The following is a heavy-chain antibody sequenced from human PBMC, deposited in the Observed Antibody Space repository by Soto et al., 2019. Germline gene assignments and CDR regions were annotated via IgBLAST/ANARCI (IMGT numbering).Heavy chain of an antibody. CDR2: ISGYNGDT. V-gene: IGHV1-18*01. CDR1: GYTFNRYG. D-gene: IGHD2-8*01. J-gene: IGHJ6*02. Sequence: QGQLVQSGAEVKKPGASVKVSCKASGYTFNRYGISWVRQAPGQGLEWMGWISGYNGDTNYAQKSQGRVTMTIDTFTSTVYMEMRSLTSDDTAVYYCAKNGQPPYYYYGMDVWGQGTTVTVSS. CDR3: AKNGQPPYYYYGMDV.